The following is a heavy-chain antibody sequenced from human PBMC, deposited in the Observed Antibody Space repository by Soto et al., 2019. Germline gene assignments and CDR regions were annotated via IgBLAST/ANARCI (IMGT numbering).Heavy chain of an antibody. CDR1: GESVSTNSAA. CDR2: TYYRSKWYN. CDR3: ARDGSSRIAAAGTYFYY. V-gene: IGHV6-1*01. J-gene: IGHJ4*02. Sequence: SQTLSLTCDISGESVSTNSAAWNWIRQSPSRGLEWLGRTYYRSKWYNDYAVSVKSRITINPDTSKNQFSLQLNSVTPEDTAVYYCARDGSSRIAAAGTYFYYCAQRTLVPVS. D-gene: IGHD6-13*01.